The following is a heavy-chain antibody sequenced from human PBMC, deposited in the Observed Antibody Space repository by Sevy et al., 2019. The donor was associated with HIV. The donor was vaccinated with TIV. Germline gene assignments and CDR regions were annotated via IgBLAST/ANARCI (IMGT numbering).Heavy chain of an antibody. CDR3: AKFIAAAGNYFDY. V-gene: IGHV3-23*01. Sequence: GGSLRPSCAASGFTFSSYAMSWVRQAPGKGLEWVSAIRGSGGSTYYAGSGKGRFTISRDNSKNTLDLHMNSLRAEDTAVYYCAKFIAAAGNYFDYWGQGTLVTVSS. J-gene: IGHJ4*02. CDR2: IRGSGGST. D-gene: IGHD6-13*01. CDR1: GFTFSSYA.